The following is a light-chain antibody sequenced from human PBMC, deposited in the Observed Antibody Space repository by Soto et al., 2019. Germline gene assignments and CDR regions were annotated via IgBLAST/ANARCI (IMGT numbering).Light chain of an antibody. CDR1: QSISSN. V-gene: IGKV3-15*01. CDR2: RTS. J-gene: IGKJ2*01. Sequence: EIVMTQSPATLSVSPGERATLSCRASQSISSNLAWYQQKPGQAPRLLMFRTSSRATGFPARFSGSGSGTEFNLTISSLQSEDFGVFYCQDFGTLPYTFGQGTKLQIK. CDR3: QDFGTLPYT.